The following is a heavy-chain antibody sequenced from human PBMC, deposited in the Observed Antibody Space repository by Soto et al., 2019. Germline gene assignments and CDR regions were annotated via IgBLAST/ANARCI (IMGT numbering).Heavy chain of an antibody. J-gene: IGHJ5*02. CDR2: IYYSGST. Sequence: SETLSLTCTVSGGSISSYYWSWIRQPPGKGLEWIGYIYYSGSTNYYAPLKSRVTISVDTSKNQFSLKLSYVTAADTAVYYCARDVVGYCSSTSCYTPRYGPWGQGTLVTVSS. D-gene: IGHD2-2*02. CDR3: ARDVVGYCSSTSCYTPRYGP. CDR1: GGSISSYY. V-gene: IGHV4-59*01.